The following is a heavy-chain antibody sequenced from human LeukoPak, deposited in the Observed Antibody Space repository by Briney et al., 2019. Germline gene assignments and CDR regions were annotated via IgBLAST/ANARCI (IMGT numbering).Heavy chain of an antibody. J-gene: IGHJ3*02. CDR3: ARDASYYNSNGYYDAFYI. CDR1: GFTFSRYW. D-gene: IGHD3-22*01. CDR2: IRRDGSEK. Sequence: GGSLRLSCTASGFTFSRYWMIWVRQAPGKGLEWVADIRRDGSEKYYVDSVKGRFTISRDNAKNRLFLQMNGLRVEEPAVYYCARDASYYNSNGYYDAFYIWGPGTMVTVSS. V-gene: IGHV3-7*01.